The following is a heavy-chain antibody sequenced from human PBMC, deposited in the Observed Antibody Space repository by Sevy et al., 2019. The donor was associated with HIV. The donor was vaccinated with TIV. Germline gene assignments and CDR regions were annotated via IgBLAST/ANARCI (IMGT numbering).Heavy chain of an antibody. Sequence: GGSLRLSCAASGFTFSNYAMSWVRQAPGKGLEWVSAITGSGDATYYGDSVKGRFTISRDNSKNTLFLQMNSLRDADTAYYYCAKGGGYDSPKYYYYMDVWGKGTTVTVSS. CDR3: AKGGGYDSPKYYYYMDV. V-gene: IGHV3-23*01. J-gene: IGHJ6*03. CDR1: GFTFSNYA. D-gene: IGHD5-12*01. CDR2: ITGSGDAT.